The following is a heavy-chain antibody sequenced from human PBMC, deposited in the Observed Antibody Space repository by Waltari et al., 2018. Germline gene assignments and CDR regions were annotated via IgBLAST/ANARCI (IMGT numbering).Heavy chain of an antibody. Sequence: QVQLQESGPGLVKPSQTLSLTCTVSGGSISSGRYYWRWIRQPAGKGLEWIGYLYTSGSTNYNPSLKSRVTISVDTSKNQFSLKLSSVTAADTAVYYCASGGGSGWYGVGANGYWGQGTLVTVSS. CDR2: LYTSGST. CDR1: GGSISSGRYY. V-gene: IGHV4-61*09. D-gene: IGHD6-19*01. CDR3: ASGGGSGWYGVGANGY. J-gene: IGHJ4*02.